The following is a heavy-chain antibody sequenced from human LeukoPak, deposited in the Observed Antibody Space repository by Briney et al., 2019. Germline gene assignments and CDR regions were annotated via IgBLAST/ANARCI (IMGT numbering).Heavy chain of an antibody. Sequence: PGGSLRLSCAASGFTFSSYSMNWVRQAPGKGLEWVSSISSSSSYIYYADSVKGRFTISRDNAKNSLYLQMNSLRAEDTALYYCAKSADPFYGSGSYGFQHWGQGTLVTVSS. J-gene: IGHJ1*01. CDR3: AKSADPFYGSGSYGFQH. CDR2: ISSSSSYI. D-gene: IGHD3-10*01. V-gene: IGHV3-21*04. CDR1: GFTFSSYS.